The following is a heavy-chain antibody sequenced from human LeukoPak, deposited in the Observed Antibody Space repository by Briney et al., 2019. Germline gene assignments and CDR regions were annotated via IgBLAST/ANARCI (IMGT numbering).Heavy chain of an antibody. D-gene: IGHD6-13*01. CDR3: ARDSPPYSSSWYPPYYYYGMDV. CDR1: GYTFTGYY. J-gene: IGHJ6*02. Sequence: GASVKVSCKASGYTFTGYYMHWVRQAPRQGLEWMGWINPNSGGTNYAQKFQGRVTMTRDTSISTAYMELSRLRSDDTAVYYCARDSPPYSSSWYPPYYYYGMDVWGQGTTVTVSS. CDR2: INPNSGGT. V-gene: IGHV1-2*02.